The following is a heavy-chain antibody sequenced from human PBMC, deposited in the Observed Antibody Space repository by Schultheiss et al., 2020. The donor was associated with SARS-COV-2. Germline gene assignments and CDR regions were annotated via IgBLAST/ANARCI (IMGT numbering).Heavy chain of an antibody. J-gene: IGHJ2*01. CDR2: ITGNGGGT. CDR1: GFTFSSYA. V-gene: IGHV3-23*01. D-gene: IGHD2-2*01. Sequence: GESLKISCAASGFTFSSYAMSWVRQAPGKGLEWVSVITGNGGGTYYADSVKGRFTISRDNSKNTLYLQMNSLRAEDTALYYCARDSILVPAARWYFDLWGRGTLVTVSS. CDR3: ARDSILVPAARWYFDL.